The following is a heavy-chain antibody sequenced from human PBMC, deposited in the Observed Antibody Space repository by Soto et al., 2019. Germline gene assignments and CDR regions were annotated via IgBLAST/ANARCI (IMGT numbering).Heavy chain of an antibody. CDR2: IYYSGST. V-gene: IGHV4-39*01. J-gene: IGHJ6*03. CDR1: GGSISSSSYY. CDR3: AGHVYYYYYYMDV. Sequence: SETLSLTCTVSGGSISSSSYYWGWIRQPPGKGLEWIGSIYYSGSTYYNPSLKSRVTISVDTSKNQFPLKLSSVTAADTAVYYCAGHVYYYYYYMDVWGKGTTVTVSS.